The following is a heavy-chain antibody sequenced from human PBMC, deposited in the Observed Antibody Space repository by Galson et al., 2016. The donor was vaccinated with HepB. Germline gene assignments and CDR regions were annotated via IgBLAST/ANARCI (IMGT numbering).Heavy chain of an antibody. Sequence: SLRLSCAASGFTFSTYAMHWVRQAPGKGLEWVSGISGTGGTTYYADSVKGRFTISRDNSKNTLYLRMNSLSAEDTAVYYCAKGDDFWSGYYGGLWGQGTLVTVSS. CDR1: GFTFSTYA. CDR3: AKGDDFWSGYYGGL. J-gene: IGHJ4*02. D-gene: IGHD3-3*01. V-gene: IGHV3-23*01. CDR2: ISGTGGTT.